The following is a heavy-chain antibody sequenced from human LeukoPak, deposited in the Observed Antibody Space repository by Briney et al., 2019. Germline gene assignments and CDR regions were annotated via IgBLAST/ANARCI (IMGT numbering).Heavy chain of an antibody. Sequence: PGGSLRLSCAASGFSFSGSAMHWVRQASGKGLEWVGRIRSKANTYTTTSAASVKGTLTISRDDSKNTAYLQMNSLKTEDTAVYSCTILVDYGDYVPFDYWGQGTLVTVSS. CDR1: GFSFSGSA. V-gene: IGHV3-73*01. J-gene: IGHJ4*02. CDR2: IRSKANTYTT. D-gene: IGHD4-17*01. CDR3: TILVDYGDYVPFDY.